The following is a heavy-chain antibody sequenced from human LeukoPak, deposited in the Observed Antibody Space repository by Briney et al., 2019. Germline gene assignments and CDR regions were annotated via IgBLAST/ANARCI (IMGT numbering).Heavy chain of an antibody. V-gene: IGHV4-34*01. Sequence: PSETLSLTCAVYGGSFSGYYWSWIRQPSGKGLEWIGEINHSGSTNYNPSLKSRVTISVDTSKNQFSLKLSSVTTADTAVYYCARGLEGYGSGSWGQGTLVTVSS. CDR1: GGSFSGYY. CDR2: INHSGST. D-gene: IGHD3-10*01. CDR3: ARGLEGYGSGS. J-gene: IGHJ4*02.